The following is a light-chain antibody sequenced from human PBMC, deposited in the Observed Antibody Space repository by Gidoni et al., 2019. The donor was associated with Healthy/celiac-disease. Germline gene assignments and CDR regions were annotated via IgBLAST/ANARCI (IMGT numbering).Light chain of an antibody. Sequence: DMQMPQSPSSLSASVGYRVTITCRASQSIRSYLNLNQQKPGKAPKLLIYAASSLKSGVPSRFSGSGSGTDFTLTISSLQPEDFATYYCQQSYSTPYTFGQGTKLEIK. CDR3: QQSYSTPYT. CDR2: AAS. V-gene: IGKV1-39*01. CDR1: QSIRSY. J-gene: IGKJ2*01.